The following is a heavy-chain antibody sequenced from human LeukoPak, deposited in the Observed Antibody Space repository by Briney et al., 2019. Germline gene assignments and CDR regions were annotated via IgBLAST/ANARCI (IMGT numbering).Heavy chain of an antibody. CDR1: GFTFSSYA. CDR3: VKDLGRYRNNCFDY. J-gene: IGHJ4*02. V-gene: IGHV3-23*01. CDR2: ISGSGGGT. D-gene: IGHD1-26*01. Sequence: GGSLRLSCAASGFTFSSYAMSWVRQAPEKGLEWVSTISGSGGGTYYADSVKGRFTISRDDSKNTLYLQMNSLRAEGTAVYYCVKDLGRYRNNCFDYWGQGTLVTVSS.